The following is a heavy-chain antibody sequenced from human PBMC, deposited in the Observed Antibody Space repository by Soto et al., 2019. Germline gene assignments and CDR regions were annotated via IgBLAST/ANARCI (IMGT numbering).Heavy chain of an antibody. CDR1: GGSIISASYS. V-gene: IGHV4-31*11. Sequence: VQLQESGPRLVKPSQTLSLSCAVSGGSIISASYSWNWIRQSPGRGLEWIGHIYSSGSTYYTPSLKSRVSISVDTSNNQFSLKLTSVTAADTAVYFCAREDAARIVSWVDAWGQGILGTVS. D-gene: IGHD6-6*01. J-gene: IGHJ5*02. CDR2: IYSSGST. CDR3: AREDAARIVSWVDA.